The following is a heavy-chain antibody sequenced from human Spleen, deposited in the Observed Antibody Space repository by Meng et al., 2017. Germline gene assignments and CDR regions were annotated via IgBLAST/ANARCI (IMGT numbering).Heavy chain of an antibody. D-gene: IGHD3-22*01. CDR3: ASGIYDTASY. Sequence: ASVKVSCKASGYTFTGYFMHWVRQAPGQGLEWMGWINPSSGAANYAQKFQGRVTITRDKSISTAYMDLRSLKSDDTAVYYCASGIYDTASYWGQGSLVTVSS. CDR1: GYTFTGYF. J-gene: IGHJ4*02. CDR2: INPSSGAA. V-gene: IGHV1-2*02.